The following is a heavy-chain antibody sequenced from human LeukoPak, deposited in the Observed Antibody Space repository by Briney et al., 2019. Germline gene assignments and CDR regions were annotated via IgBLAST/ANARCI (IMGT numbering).Heavy chain of an antibody. Sequence: KASETLSLTCTVSGGSISSYYWSWIRQPPGKGLEWIGYIYYSGSTNYNPSLTSRVTISVDTSKNQFSLKLSSVTAADTAVYYCARGVSGYCSGGSCSPLDYYYMDVWGKGTTVTVSS. V-gene: IGHV4-59*01. CDR1: GGSISSYY. D-gene: IGHD2-15*01. CDR3: ARGVSGYCSGGSCSPLDYYYMDV. CDR2: IYYSGST. J-gene: IGHJ6*03.